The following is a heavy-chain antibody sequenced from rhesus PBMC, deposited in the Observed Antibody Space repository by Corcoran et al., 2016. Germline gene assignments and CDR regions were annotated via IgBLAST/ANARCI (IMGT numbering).Heavy chain of an antibody. J-gene: IGHJ4*01. Sequence: QVQLQESGPGVVKPSETLSLTCAVSGGSISSYWLGWFRQPPGKGLVGIGTIYGSGGSNYLNPSHKSRVTLTVDTSKNQFSLYLSSVTAADTAVYYCARGPKYDSGSYVDYWGQGARVTVSS. D-gene: IGHD3-16*01. CDR3: ARGPKYDSGSYVDY. CDR1: GGSISSYW. V-gene: IGHV4S14*01. CDR2: IYGSGGSN.